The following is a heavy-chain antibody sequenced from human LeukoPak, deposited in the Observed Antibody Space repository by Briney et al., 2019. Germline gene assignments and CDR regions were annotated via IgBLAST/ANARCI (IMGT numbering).Heavy chain of an antibody. V-gene: IGHV3-21*01. CDR1: VFTFSSYS. CDR3: AREDCGGDCCLFDH. CDR2: ITSGSSNI. J-gene: IGHJ4*02. Sequence: GRSLRLSCAASVFTFSSYSVICVREAPGKGLEWVTSITSGSSNIYYEASVKGRFTISRDNAKSSLFLQMNSLRAEDTAVYYCAREDCGGDCCLFDHWGQGTLVTVSS. D-gene: IGHD2-21*02.